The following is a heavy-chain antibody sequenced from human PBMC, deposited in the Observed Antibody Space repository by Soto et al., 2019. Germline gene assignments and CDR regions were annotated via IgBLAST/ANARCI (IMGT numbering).Heavy chain of an antibody. Sequence: SGTLSLTCTVSGGSITSTTYYWVWNRQPPGKGLEWIGSIYYSGTTYYNPSLKSRVTISVDTSKNQFSLKLSSVTAVDTAVYYCASTTYYYGMDVWGQGTTVTVSS. D-gene: IGHD1-1*01. J-gene: IGHJ6*02. CDR2: IYYSGTT. V-gene: IGHV4-39*01. CDR1: GGSITSTTYY. CDR3: ASTTYYYGMDV.